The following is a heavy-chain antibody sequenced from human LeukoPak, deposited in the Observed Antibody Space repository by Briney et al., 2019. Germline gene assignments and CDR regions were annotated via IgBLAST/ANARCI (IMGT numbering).Heavy chain of an antibody. CDR1: GFTFSTYT. V-gene: IGHV3-23*01. Sequence: GGSLRLSCAASGFTFSTYTMYWVRHPPGKRLEWVSIIGNNGGGIHYADSVRGRFTISRDNSKHALYLRMNTLRVDDTAVYYCAIDPNWGTHSWGQGVLVTVSS. CDR3: AIDPNWGTHS. D-gene: IGHD7-27*01. J-gene: IGHJ4*02. CDR2: IGNNGGGI.